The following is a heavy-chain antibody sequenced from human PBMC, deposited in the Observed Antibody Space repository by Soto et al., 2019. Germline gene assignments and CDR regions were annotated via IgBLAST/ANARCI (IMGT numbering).Heavy chain of an antibody. V-gene: IGHV4-4*07. CDR2: IYTSGST. CDR1: GGSISSYY. D-gene: IGHD3-3*01. Sequence: SETLSLTCTVSGGSISSYYWSWIRQPAGKGLEWIGRIYTSGSTNYNPSLKSRVTMSVDTSKNQFSLKLSSVTAADTAVYYCASLNYDFWSGYPHYAEYFQHWGQGTLVTVSS. CDR3: ASLNYDFWSGYPHYAEYFQH. J-gene: IGHJ1*01.